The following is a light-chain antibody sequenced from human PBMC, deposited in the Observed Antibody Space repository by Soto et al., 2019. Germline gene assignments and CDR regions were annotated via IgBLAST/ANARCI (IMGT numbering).Light chain of an antibody. J-gene: IGKJ1*01. Sequence: EIVLTQSPGTLSLSPGERATLSCRASQSVSSSYLAWYQQKPGQAPRLLIYGASSRTTGIPGRFGGSGSWTDFPLTISRLEPEDFAVYYCQQYGSSPWTFGQGTKVEIK. CDR3: QQYGSSPWT. CDR1: QSVSSSY. V-gene: IGKV3-20*01. CDR2: GAS.